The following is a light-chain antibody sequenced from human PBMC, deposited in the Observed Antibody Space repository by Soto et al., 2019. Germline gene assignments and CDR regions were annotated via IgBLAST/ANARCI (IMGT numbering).Light chain of an antibody. CDR1: QGISSW. V-gene: IGKV1-12*01. CDR3: QHANSFPYT. Sequence: DSQMTQSPSSVSASVGDRVTITCRASQGISSWLAWYQQKPGKAPKLLIFAASSLQSGVPSWLSGSGSGTEFALTISSLQSEDFATYYCQHANSFPYTFGQGARLDI. CDR2: AAS. J-gene: IGKJ2*01.